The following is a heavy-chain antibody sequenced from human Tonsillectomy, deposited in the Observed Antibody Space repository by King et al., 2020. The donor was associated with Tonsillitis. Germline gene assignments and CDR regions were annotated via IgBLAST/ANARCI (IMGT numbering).Heavy chain of an antibody. J-gene: IGHJ4*02. CDR1: GFTVSNYP. Sequence: VQLVESGGGLVQPGGSLRLSCAASGFTVSNYPMSWVRQAPGKGLEWFAGVSGGDGPSYYGDSGKGRLTISRDNSKNTRYLQMNSRRAEDTAVYYCAKIRSTAWFGLELDYWGQGALVTVSS. CDR2: VSGGDGPS. CDR3: AKIRSTAWFGLELDY. V-gene: IGHV3-23*04. D-gene: IGHD3-10*01.